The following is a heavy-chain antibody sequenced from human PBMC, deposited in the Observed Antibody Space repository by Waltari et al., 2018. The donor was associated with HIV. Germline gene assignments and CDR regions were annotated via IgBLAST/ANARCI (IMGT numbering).Heavy chain of an antibody. CDR1: GFTFISFG. CDR2: ISVNNRNT. V-gene: IGHV1-18*01. Sequence: QVQLVQSGAEVKKPGASVKVSCRASGFTFISFGINWVRQAPGQGLEWMGWISVNNRNTNSAQKFQGRVTLTTDTSTTTAYMELRNLRSDDTAVYYCASGSALLRGVPDYYFEYWGQGTLVTVSS. J-gene: IGHJ4*02. D-gene: IGHD3-3*01. CDR3: ASGSALLRGVPDYYFEY.